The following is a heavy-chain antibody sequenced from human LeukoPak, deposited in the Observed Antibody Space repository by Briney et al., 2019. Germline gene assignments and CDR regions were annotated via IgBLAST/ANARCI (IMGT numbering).Heavy chain of an antibody. CDR2: IYTSGST. D-gene: IGHD2-15*01. V-gene: IGHV4-4*07. J-gene: IGHJ4*02. Sequence: SETLSLTCTVSGGSISSYYWSWIRQPAGKGLEWIGRIYTSGSTNYNPSLKSRVTMSVDTSKNQFSLKLSSVTAADTAVYYCARALVQCRGGNCYPNYFDFWGRGTLVTVSS. CDR3: ARALVQCRGGNCYPNYFDF. CDR1: GGSISSYY.